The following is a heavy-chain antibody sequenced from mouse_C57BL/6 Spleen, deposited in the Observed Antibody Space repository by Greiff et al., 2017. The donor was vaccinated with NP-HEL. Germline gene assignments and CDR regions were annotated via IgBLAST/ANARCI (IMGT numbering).Heavy chain of an antibody. Sequence: QVQLQQSGAELVKPGASVKISCKASGYTFTDYYIKWVKQRPGHGLEWIGKIGPGSGSTYYNEKFKGKATLTADKSSSTAYMPLSSLTSEDSAVYFSTSDCSGNSWFAYWGQGTPVTVS. CDR2: IGPGSGST. CDR1: GYTFTDYY. J-gene: IGHJ3*01. V-gene: IGHV1-77*01. CDR3: TSDCSGNSWFAY. D-gene: IGHD1-1*01.